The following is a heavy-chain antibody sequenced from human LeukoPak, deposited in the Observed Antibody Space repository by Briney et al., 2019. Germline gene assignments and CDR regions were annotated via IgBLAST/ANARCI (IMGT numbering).Heavy chain of an antibody. V-gene: IGHV4-34*01. D-gene: IGHD3-10*01. CDR2: INHSGST. J-gene: IGHJ4*02. Sequence: SETLSLTCAVYGGSFSGYYWSWIRQPPGKGLEWIGEINHSGSTNYNPSLKSRVTILVDTSKNQFSLKLSSVTAADTAVYYCARGNTPDYYGSGSYYSYFDYWGQGTLVTVSS. CDR1: GGSFSGYY. CDR3: ARGNTPDYYGSGSYYSYFDY.